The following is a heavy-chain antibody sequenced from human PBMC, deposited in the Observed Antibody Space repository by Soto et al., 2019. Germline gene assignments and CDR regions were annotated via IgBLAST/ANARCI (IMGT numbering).Heavy chain of an antibody. CDR2: INHSGNT. CDR1: GASLSDNY. D-gene: IGHD2-8*01. V-gene: IGHV4-34*01. Sequence: SETLSLTCAVYGASLSDNYCNWLRQPPGKGLEWIGEINHSGNTNYNPSLRSRVTISIDTSKNQLSLNLRSVSAADTAVYYCARGNGEFDDWGQGTLVTVSS. CDR3: ARGNGEFDD. J-gene: IGHJ5*02.